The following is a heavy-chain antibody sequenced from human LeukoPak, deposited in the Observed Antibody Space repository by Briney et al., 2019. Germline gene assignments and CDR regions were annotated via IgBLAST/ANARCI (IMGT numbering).Heavy chain of an antibody. D-gene: IGHD3-22*01. V-gene: IGHV3-21*01. Sequence: GGSLRLSCAASGFTFSSYSMNWVRQAPGKGLEWVSPISSSSSYIYYADSVKGRFTISRDNAKNSLYLQMNSLRAEDTAVYYCARTYYDSSGRLNWFDTWGQGTLVTVSS. CDR3: ARTYYDSSGRLNWFDT. CDR2: ISSSSSYI. J-gene: IGHJ5*02. CDR1: GFTFSSYS.